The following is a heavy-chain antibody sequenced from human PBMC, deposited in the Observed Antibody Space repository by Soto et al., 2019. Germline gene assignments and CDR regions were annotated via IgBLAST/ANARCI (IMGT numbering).Heavy chain of an antibody. CDR1: GFTFSSYA. CDR2: ISGSGVST. CDR3: AKGGRAAAYSAADN. J-gene: IGHJ4*02. D-gene: IGHD2-21*01. Sequence: EVQLLESGGGLVQPGGSLRLSCAASGFTFSSYAMTWVRQAPGKGLEWVSGISGSGVSTYYADSVKGRFTISRDNSKKTLYLQRNGREPEDPAVYYCAKGGRAAAYSAADNWGQGTWSPSPQ. V-gene: IGHV3-23*01.